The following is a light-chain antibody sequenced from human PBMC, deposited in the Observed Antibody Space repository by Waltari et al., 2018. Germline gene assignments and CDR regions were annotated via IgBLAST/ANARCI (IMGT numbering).Light chain of an antibody. J-gene: IGLJ1*01. CDR1: DSDVGASDF. CDR2: EVS. CDR3: SSYTTSSAPGV. Sequence: QSALPQPASVSGSPGQSITISCSGTDSDVGASDFVSLYQQHPGKAPHLIIYEVSNRPSGISNRFSASKSGNTASLTISGLQAEDEADYYCSSYTTSSAPGVFGTGTRVTVL. V-gene: IGLV2-14*01.